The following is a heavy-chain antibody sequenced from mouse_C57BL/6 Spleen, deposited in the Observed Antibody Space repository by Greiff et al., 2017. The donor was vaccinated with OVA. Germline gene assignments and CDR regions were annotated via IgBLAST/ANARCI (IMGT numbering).Heavy chain of an antibody. CDR3: ARITTVAYFDY. V-gene: IGHV1-50*01. CDR1: GYTFTSYW. J-gene: IGHJ2*01. Sequence: VQLQQPGAELVKPGASVKLSCKASGYTFTSYWMQRVKQRPGQGLEWIGEIDPSDSYTNYNQKFKGKATLTVDTSSSTAYMQLSSLTSEDSAVYYCARITTVAYFDYWGQGTTLTVSS. D-gene: IGHD1-1*01. CDR2: IDPSDSYT.